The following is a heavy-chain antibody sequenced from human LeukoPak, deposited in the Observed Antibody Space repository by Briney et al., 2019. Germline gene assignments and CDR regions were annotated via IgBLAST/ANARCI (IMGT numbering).Heavy chain of an antibody. CDR1: GGSISSYY. D-gene: IGHD4-17*01. V-gene: IGHV4-59*01. CDR2: IYYSGST. J-gene: IGHJ6*02. CDR3: ARDLLGMTTVTTGRSYYGMDV. Sequence: SETLSLTCTVSGGSISSYYWSWIRQPPGKGLEWIGYIYYSGSTNYNPSLKSRVTISVDTSKNQFSLKLSSVTAADTAVYYCARDLLGMTTVTTGRSYYGMDVWGQGTTVTVSS.